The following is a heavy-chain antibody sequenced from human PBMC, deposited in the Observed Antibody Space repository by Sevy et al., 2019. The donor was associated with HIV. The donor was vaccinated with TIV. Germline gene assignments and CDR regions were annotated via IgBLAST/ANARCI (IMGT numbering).Heavy chain of an antibody. CDR3: AGGDTTMITDVDY. J-gene: IGHJ4*02. CDR1: GLTLTTTG. V-gene: IGHV3-23*01. D-gene: IGHD3-16*01. CDR2: VTSDGTT. Sequence: GGSLRLSCAASGLTLTTTGMSWVRQAPGKGLEWVAGVTSDGTTYYADSVRDRFTVSRDNSKNTPYLQLNSLRADDTAGFYCAGGDTTMITDVDYWGQGTLVTVSS.